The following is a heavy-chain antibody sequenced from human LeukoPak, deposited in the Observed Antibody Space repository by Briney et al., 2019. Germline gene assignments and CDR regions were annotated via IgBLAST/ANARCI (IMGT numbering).Heavy chain of an antibody. Sequence: GGSLRLSCAASGFTFSSYAMSWVRQAPGKGLEWVSAISGSGGSTYYADSVKGRFTISRDNSKNTLYLQMNSLRAEDTAVYYGAKDPPRRYDFWSGYFRFDPWGQGTLVTVSS. V-gene: IGHV3-23*01. CDR3: AKDPPRRYDFWSGYFRFDP. CDR1: GFTFSSYA. CDR2: ISGSGGST. J-gene: IGHJ5*02. D-gene: IGHD3-3*01.